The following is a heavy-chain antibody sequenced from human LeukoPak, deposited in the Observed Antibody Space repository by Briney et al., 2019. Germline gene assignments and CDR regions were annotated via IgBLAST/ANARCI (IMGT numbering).Heavy chain of an antibody. V-gene: IGHV4-59*01. CDR1: GGSISSYY. CDR3: ARVMGIAAAAPDY. J-gene: IGHJ4*02. D-gene: IGHD6-13*01. Sequence: SETLSLTCTASGGSISSYYWSWIRQPPGKGLEWIGYIYYSGSTNYNPSLKSRVTISVDTSKNQFSLKLSSVTAADTAVYYCARVMGIAAAAPDYWGQGTLVTVSS. CDR2: IYYSGST.